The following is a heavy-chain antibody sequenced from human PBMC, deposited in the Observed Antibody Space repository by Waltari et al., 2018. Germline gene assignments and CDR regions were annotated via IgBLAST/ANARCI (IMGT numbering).Heavy chain of an antibody. CDR2: INSDGSST. J-gene: IGHJ4*02. V-gene: IGHV3-74*01. Sequence: EVQLVESGGGLVQPGGSLRLSCAASGSTFSRHWMYWVRQTPGKGLGWVSGINSDGSSTGYADSVKGRVTISRDNAKNTLYLQMNSLRAEDTAVYYCVRDSSGTYWGQGTQVTVSS. D-gene: IGHD3-22*01. CDR3: VRDSSGTY. CDR1: GSTFSRHW.